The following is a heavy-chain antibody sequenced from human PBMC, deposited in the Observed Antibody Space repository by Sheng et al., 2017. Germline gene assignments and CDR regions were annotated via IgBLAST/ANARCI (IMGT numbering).Heavy chain of an antibody. CDR2: IRSKIYGGTT. CDR3: TRDSEGDY. D-gene: IGHD1-26*01. J-gene: IGHJ4*02. V-gene: IGHV3-49*04. Sequence: EVQLVESGGDLVQPGQSLRLSCTASGFTFGDYAMTWVRQAPGKRLEWVGFIRSKIYGGTTEYAASVKGRFTISRDDSKSIAYLQMNTLKIEDTAVYYCTRDSEGDYWGQGNPGSPSPQ. CDR1: GFTFGDYA.